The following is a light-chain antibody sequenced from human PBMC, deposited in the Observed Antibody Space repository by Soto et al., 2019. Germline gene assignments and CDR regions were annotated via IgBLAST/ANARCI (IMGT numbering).Light chain of an antibody. V-gene: IGLV2-11*01. CDR2: DVS. CDR1: SRDVGTYNY. CDR3: CSYAGSYIFYV. Sequence: QSALTQPRSVSGSPGQSVTISCTGTSRDVGTYNYVSWYQQHPGKAPKVMIYDVSKRPSGVPDRFSGSKSGNTASLTISGLQAEDEADYYCCSYAGSYIFYVFGTGTKVTVL. J-gene: IGLJ1*01.